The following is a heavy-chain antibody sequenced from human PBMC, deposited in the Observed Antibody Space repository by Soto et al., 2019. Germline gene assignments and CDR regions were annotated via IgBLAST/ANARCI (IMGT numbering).Heavy chain of an antibody. D-gene: IGHD2-2*01. V-gene: IGHV3-15*01. CDR3: TTTSRYCSSTSCPRTAHYYYYYMDV. Sequence: GGSLRFSCAASGFTFSNAWMSWVRQAPGKGLEWVGRIKSKTDGGTTDYAAPVKGRFTISRDDSKNTLYLQMNSLKTEDTAVYYCTTTSRYCSSTSCPRTAHYYYYYMDVWGKGTTVTVSS. CDR1: GFTFSNAW. CDR2: IKSKTDGGTT. J-gene: IGHJ6*03.